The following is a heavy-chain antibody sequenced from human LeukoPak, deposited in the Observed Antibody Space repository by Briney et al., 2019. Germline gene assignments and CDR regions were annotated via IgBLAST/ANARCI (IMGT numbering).Heavy chain of an antibody. D-gene: IGHD3-22*01. CDR2: ISGSGGSK. J-gene: IGHJ4*02. Sequence: GGSLRLSCAASGFTFSSYGMSWVRQAQGKGLEWVSAISGSGGSKYYEDSVKGRFTISRDNSKNTLYLQMNSLRAEDTAVYYCAKGVESYDSSGLFDYWGQGTLVTVSS. V-gene: IGHV3-23*01. CDR1: GFTFSSYG. CDR3: AKGVESYDSSGLFDY.